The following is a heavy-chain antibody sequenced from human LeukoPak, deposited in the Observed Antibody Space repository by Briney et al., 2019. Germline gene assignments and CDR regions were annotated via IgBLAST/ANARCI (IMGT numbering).Heavy chain of an antibody. CDR1: GGTFSSYA. CDR2: IIPILGIA. V-gene: IGHV1-69*04. CDR3: AMPFPDYYDSSGYYRRGGYYYGMDV. Sequence: ASVKVSCKASGGTFSSYAISWVRQAPGQGLEWMGRIIPILGIANYAQKFQGRVTITADKSTSTAYMELSSLRSEDTAVYYCAMPFPDYYDSSGYYRRGGYYYGMDVWGQGTTVTVSS. J-gene: IGHJ6*02. D-gene: IGHD3-22*01.